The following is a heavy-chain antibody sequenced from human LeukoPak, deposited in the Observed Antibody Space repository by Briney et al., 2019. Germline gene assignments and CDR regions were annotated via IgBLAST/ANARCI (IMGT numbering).Heavy chain of an antibody. CDR2: IKQDGSDI. CDR3: TRDALYGDPSYYYMDV. Sequence: GGSLRLSCAASGFTFNGFWMSWVRQAPGKGLEWVANIKQDGSDIYYLGSVRGRFAISRDNAMNSLYLQMNSLRAEDTAVYYCTRDALYGDPSYYYMDVWGKGTTVTVSS. D-gene: IGHD4-17*01. J-gene: IGHJ6*03. CDR1: GFTFNGFW. V-gene: IGHV3-7*01.